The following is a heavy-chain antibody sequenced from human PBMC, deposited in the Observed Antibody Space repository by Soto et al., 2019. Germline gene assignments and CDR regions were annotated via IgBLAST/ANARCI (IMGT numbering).Heavy chain of an antibody. J-gene: IGHJ4*02. D-gene: IGHD5-12*01. CDR3: AKRGYSSYDYYFYY. V-gene: IGHV3-23*01. Sequence: EVQLLESGGGLVQPGGSLRLSCAASGFTFSSYAMSWVRQAPGKGLEWVSAISGSGGSTYYADSVKGRFTISRDNYKNTLYLQMNSLAAEHTAVYYCAKRGYSSYDYYFYYWGQGTLVTVSS. CDR2: ISGSGGST. CDR1: GFTFSSYA.